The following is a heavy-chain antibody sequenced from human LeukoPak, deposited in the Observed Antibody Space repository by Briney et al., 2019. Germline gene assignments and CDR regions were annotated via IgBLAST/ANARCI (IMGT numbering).Heavy chain of an antibody. CDR1: GSTFSSYS. D-gene: IGHD2-2*01. CDR2: ISSSSSYI. J-gene: IGHJ4*02. V-gene: IGHV3-21*01. Sequence: GGSLSLSCAASGSTFSSYSMNWVRQAPGKGLEWVSSISSSSSYIYYADSVKGRFTISRDNAKNSLYLQMNSLRAEDTAVYYCARAGCSSTSCYFDYWGQGTLVTVSS. CDR3: ARAGCSSTSCYFDY.